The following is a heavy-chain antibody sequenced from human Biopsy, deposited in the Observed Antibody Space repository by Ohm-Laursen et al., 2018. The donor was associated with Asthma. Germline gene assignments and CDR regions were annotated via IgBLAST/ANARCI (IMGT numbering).Heavy chain of an antibody. V-gene: IGHV4-31*03. CDR2: IYYSGST. D-gene: IGHD6-6*01. CDR1: GGSISSGGYY. Sequence: TLSLTCTVSGGSISSGGYYWSWIRQHPGKGLEWIGYIYYSGSTYYNPSLKSRVTISVDTSKNQFSLNLSSVTAADTAVYYCARGGWGQLGLGYWGQGTLVTVSS. J-gene: IGHJ4*02. CDR3: ARGGWGQLGLGY.